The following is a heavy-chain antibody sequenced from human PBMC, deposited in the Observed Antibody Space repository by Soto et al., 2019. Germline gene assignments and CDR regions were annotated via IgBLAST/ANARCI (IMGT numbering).Heavy chain of an antibody. CDR3: ARSITFDWLFFDN. Sequence: SETLSLTCAVSGGSISRSNWWSWVRQPPGKGLEWIGEIYHSGSTNYHPSLKSRVTISVDKSKNQFSLKLTSLIAADTAVYYCARSITFDWLFFDNWGQGTLVTVSS. V-gene: IGHV4-4*02. CDR2: IYHSGST. CDR1: GGSISRSNW. D-gene: IGHD3-9*01. J-gene: IGHJ4*02.